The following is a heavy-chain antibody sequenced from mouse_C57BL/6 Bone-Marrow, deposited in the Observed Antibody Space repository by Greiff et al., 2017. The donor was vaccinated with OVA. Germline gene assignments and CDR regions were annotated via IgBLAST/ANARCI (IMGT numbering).Heavy chain of an antibody. Sequence: QVQLQQPGAELVKPGASVKMSCKASGYTFTSYWITWVKQRPGQGLAWIGDIYPGSGSTNYNEKFKSKATLTVDSSSSTAYMQLSSLTSDDSAVYYCARLGGAYWGQGTLVTVSA. CDR3: ARLGGAY. V-gene: IGHV1-55*01. CDR2: IYPGSGST. J-gene: IGHJ3*01. CDR1: GYTFTSYW.